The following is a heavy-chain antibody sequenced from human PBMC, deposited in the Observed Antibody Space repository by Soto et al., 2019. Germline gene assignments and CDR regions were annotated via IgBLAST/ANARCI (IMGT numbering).Heavy chain of an antibody. Sequence: PGGSLRLSCVDCTSNLSNYAMAWVRQAPGKGLEWVSALTDTGGSTYYAASVKGRFTISRDNAQNTLFLQMNRLRAEDTAVYYCAKIKGAITFLHFDTWGQGTLVTVSS. CDR1: TSNLSNYA. CDR2: LTDTGGST. V-gene: IGHV3-23*01. CDR3: AKIKGAITFLHFDT. J-gene: IGHJ4*02. D-gene: IGHD3-16*01.